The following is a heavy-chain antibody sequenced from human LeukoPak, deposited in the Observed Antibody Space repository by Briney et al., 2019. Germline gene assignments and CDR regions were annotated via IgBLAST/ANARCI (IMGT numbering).Heavy chain of an antibody. D-gene: IGHD1-20*01. Sequence: GGSLRLSCAASGFTFSTYAMSWVRQAPGKGLQWVSLISGSGDGAHYADSVKGRFTISRDTARNTLYLQMNSLRAEDTAVYYCAATFRIRGTTYYYWGQGTLVTVSS. CDR2: ISGSGDGA. CDR1: GFTFSTYA. J-gene: IGHJ4*02. CDR3: AATFRIRGTTYYY. V-gene: IGHV3-23*01.